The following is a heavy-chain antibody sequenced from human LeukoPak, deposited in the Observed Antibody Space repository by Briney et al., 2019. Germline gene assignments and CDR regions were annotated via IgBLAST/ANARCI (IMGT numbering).Heavy chain of an antibody. CDR1: GFTFSSYG. D-gene: IGHD3-22*01. Sequence: PGGSLRLSCAASGFTFSSYGMHWVRQAPGKGLEWVAFIRYDGSNKYYADSVKGRFTISRDNSKNTRYRQMNSLRAEDTAVYYCASPFNYYDSSGYHLFDYWGQGTLVTVSS. CDR2: IRYDGSNK. J-gene: IGHJ4*02. V-gene: IGHV3-30*02. CDR3: ASPFNYYDSSGYHLFDY.